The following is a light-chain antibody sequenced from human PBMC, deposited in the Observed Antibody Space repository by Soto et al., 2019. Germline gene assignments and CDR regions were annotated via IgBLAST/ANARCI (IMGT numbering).Light chain of an antibody. CDR3: CSYAGNYYV. V-gene: IGLV2-11*01. CDR2: DVS. J-gene: IGLJ1*01. CDR1: SSDVGDYNY. Sequence: QSALTQPRSVSGSPGQSVTISCTGTSSDVGDYNYVSWYQQHPGKAPKLMIYDVSKRPSGVPDRFSGSKSGNTASLTISGLLAEDEADYYCCSYAGNYYVFGTGTKLTVL.